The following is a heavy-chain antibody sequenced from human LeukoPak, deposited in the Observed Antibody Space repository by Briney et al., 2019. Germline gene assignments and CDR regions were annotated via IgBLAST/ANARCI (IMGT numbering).Heavy chain of an antibody. CDR2: INSDGSST. D-gene: IGHD1-26*01. J-gene: IGHJ4*02. Sequence: GGSLRLSCAASGFTFSSYWMHWVRQAPGKGLVWVSRINSDGSSTSYADSVKGRFTISRDNAKNTLYLQTNSLRAEDTAVYYCARDRGAGIVGAVDYWGQGTLVTVSS. CDR1: GFTFSSYW. CDR3: ARDRGAGIVGAVDY. V-gene: IGHV3-74*01.